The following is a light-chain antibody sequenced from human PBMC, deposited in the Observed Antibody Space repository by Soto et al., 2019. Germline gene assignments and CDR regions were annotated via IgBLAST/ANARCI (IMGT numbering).Light chain of an antibody. CDR1: QSVSSY. CDR2: DAS. V-gene: IGKV3-11*01. Sequence: EIVLTQSPATLSLSPGERATLSCRASQSVSSYLAWYQQKPGQAPRLLIYDASNRATGIPARFSGSGSGTDFTLTISSLEPEDFAVYYCQQRSNWPTSGQGTKV. CDR3: QQRSNWPT. J-gene: IGKJ1*01.